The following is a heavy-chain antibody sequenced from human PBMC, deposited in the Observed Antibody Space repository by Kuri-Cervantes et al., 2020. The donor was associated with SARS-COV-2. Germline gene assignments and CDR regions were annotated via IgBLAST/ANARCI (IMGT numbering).Heavy chain of an antibody. D-gene: IGHD5-18*01. CDR2: ICRHSGSI. CDR3: AKGTYPVGSYGYFDY. CDR1: RFTFGDYA. J-gene: IGHJ4*02. Sequence: GGSLRLSCAASRFTFGDYAMHWVREVPGKGLEWVSRICRHSGSIVFGDSVRGRFTISRDNAKKSLYLQMNSLRAEDTALYYCAKGTYPVGSYGYFDYWGQGTLVTVSS. V-gene: IGHV3-9*01.